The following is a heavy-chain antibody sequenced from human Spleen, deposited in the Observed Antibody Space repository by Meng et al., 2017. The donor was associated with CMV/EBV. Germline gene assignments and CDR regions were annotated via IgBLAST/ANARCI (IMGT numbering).Heavy chain of an antibody. Sequence: GGSLRLSCAASGFTFGSYEMTWVRQAPGKGLEWISYINNRGSTTYYADSVRGRFTISRDNVKNSLYLQMNSLRAEDTAVYYCAREVGAAPFLDYWGQGTLVTVSS. CDR2: INNRGSTT. D-gene: IGHD2-15*01. V-gene: IGHV3-48*03. CDR1: GFTFGSYE. CDR3: AREVGAAPFLDY. J-gene: IGHJ4*02.